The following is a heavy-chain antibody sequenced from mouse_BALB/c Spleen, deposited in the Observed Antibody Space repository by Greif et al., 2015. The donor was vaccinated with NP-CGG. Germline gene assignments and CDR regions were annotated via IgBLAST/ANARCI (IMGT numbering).Heavy chain of an antibody. D-gene: IGHD4-1*01. CDR3: ARREGTGTFAY. CDR2: INPSTGYT. Sequence: VQLQQSGAELAKPGASVKMSCKASGYTFTSYWMHWVKQRPGHGLEWIGYINPSTGYTEYNQKFKDKATLTADKSSSTAHMQLSSLTSEDSAVYYCARREGTGTFAYWGQGTLVTVSA. V-gene: IGHV1-7*01. CDR1: GYTFTSYW. J-gene: IGHJ3*01.